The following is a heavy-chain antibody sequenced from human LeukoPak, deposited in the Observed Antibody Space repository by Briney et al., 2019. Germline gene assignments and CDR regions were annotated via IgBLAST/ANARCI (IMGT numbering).Heavy chain of an antibody. CDR1: GYTFTSYA. J-gene: IGHJ4*02. CDR3: ARDPGRFFPSSTIDY. V-gene: IGHV1-46*01. CDR2: INPSGGST. Sequence: ASVKVSCKASGYTFTSYAMHWVRQAPGQGLEWMGIINPSGGSTSYAQKFQGRVTMTRDTSTSTVYMELSSLRSEDTAVYYCARDPGRFFPSSTIDYWGQGTLVTVSS. D-gene: IGHD6-13*01.